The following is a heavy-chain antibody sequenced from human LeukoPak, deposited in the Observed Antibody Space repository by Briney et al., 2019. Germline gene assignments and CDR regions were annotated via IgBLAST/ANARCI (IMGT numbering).Heavy chain of an antibody. CDR1: GGSISNYY. CDR2: IYYSGST. J-gene: IGHJ4*02. D-gene: IGHD3-22*01. Sequence: PSETLSLTCTVSGGSISNYYWSWIRQPPGKGLEWIGYIYYSGSTNYNPSLKSRVTISVDTSKNQSSLRLSSVTAADTAVYFCARLTYYSDSGDYYYFDYWGQGTLVTVSS. V-gene: IGHV4-59*01. CDR3: ARLTYYSDSGDYYYFDY.